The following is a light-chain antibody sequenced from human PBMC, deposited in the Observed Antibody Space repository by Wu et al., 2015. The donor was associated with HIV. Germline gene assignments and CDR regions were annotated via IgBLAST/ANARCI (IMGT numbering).Light chain of an antibody. CDR2: GAS. CDR1: QSVSSDY. V-gene: IGKV3-20*01. Sequence: IVLTQSPGTLSLSPGERATLSCGASQSVSSDYLAWYQQKPGQAPRLLVYGASSRATGIPDRFSGSGSGTDFTLTISRLEPEDFAVYYCQQYGRSPATFGQGTKVEIK. CDR3: QQYGRSPAT. J-gene: IGKJ1*01.